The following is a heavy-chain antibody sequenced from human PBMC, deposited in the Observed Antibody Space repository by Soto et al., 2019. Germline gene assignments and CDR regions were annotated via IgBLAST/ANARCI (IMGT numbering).Heavy chain of an antibody. Sequence: QVQLVQSGDEVKKPGASVKVSCKASGYIFVNYGIAWVRQAPGQGLEWMGWISPYTGNTHSATKVQGRLTITTDTSTSTAYMDLGSLTSDDTAVYYCVMGDNYVTPNPQDVWGKGTTVTVSS. D-gene: IGHD3-16*01. J-gene: IGHJ6*04. CDR2: ISPYTGNT. CDR1: GYIFVNYG. CDR3: VMGDNYVTPNPQDV. V-gene: IGHV1-18*01.